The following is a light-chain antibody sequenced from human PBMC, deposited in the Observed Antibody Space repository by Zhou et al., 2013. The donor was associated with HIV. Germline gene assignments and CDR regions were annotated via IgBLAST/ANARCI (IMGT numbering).Light chain of an antibody. CDR3: QLYDSAPLYT. J-gene: IGKJ2*01. CDR2: GAS. Sequence: ESVLTQSPATLSLSPGERATLSCRASQSVSSSHLAWYQQKPGQAPRLLIFGASSRATGIPDRFSGSGSGTDFSLTISRLEPEDFAVYYCQLYDSAPLYTFGQGTKLEIK. V-gene: IGKV3-20*01. CDR1: QSVSSSH.